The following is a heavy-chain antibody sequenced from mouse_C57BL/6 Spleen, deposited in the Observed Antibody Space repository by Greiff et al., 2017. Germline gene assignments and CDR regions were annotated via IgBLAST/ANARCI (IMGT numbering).Heavy chain of an antibody. CDR1: GFSLTSYG. V-gene: IGHV2-2*01. CDR2: IWSGGST. CDR3: AAYGSSYGFAY. D-gene: IGHD1-1*01. Sequence: QVQLQQSGPGLVQPSQSLSITCTVSGFSLTSYGVHWVRQSPGKGLEWLGVIWSGGSTDNNAAFISRMSISTDNSKSQVFFKRNSLQADDTAKYYCAAYGSSYGFAYWGQGTLVTVSA. J-gene: IGHJ3*01.